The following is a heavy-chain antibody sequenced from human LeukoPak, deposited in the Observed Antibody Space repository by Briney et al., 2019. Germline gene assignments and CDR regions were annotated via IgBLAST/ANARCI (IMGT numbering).Heavy chain of an antibody. J-gene: IGHJ4*02. Sequence: SETLSLTCAVYGESFSDHYWTWIRQTPGKGLEWIGESTRTGSTNYNPSLKSRVTISVDTSKNQFSLKLTSVTDADTALYHCARRRTGAAALDFWGPGTLVTASS. CDR1: GESFSDHY. D-gene: IGHD2-2*01. V-gene: IGHV4-34*01. CDR2: STRTGST. CDR3: ARRRTGAAALDF.